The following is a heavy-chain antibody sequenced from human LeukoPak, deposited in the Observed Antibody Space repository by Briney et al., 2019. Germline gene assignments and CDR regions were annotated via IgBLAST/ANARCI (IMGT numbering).Heavy chain of an antibody. Sequence: GGSLRLSCAASGFTFSSYAMSWVRQAPGKGLEWVSAISGSGGSTYYADSVKGRFTVSRDNSKNTLYLQMNSLRVEDTAVYYCAKDHVEERDSSGYYYEVDYWGQGTLVTVSS. D-gene: IGHD3-22*01. J-gene: IGHJ4*02. CDR3: AKDHVEERDSSGYYYEVDY. CDR2: ISGSGGST. V-gene: IGHV3-23*01. CDR1: GFTFSSYA.